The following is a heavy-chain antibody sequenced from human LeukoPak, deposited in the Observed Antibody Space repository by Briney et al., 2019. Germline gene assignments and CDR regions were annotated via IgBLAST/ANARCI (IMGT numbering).Heavy chain of an antibody. V-gene: IGHV1-2*02. J-gene: IGHJ3*02. CDR3: ARDLAQGYDFWSGYLHAFDI. Sequence: ASVKVSCKASGYTFTGYYMHWVRQAPGQGLEWMGWINPNSGGTNYAQKFQGRVTMTRDTSISTAYMELSRLRSDDTAVYYCARDLAQGYDFWSGYLHAFDIWGQGTMVTVSS. CDR2: INPNSGGT. CDR1: GYTFTGYY. D-gene: IGHD3-3*01.